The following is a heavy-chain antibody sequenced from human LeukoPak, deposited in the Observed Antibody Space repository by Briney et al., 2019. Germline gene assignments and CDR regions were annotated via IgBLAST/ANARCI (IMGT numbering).Heavy chain of an antibody. V-gene: IGHV3-33*08. CDR3: ARDELAVAKKGFLDS. D-gene: IGHD6-19*01. CDR1: GFTFSSYW. J-gene: IGHJ4*02. Sequence: PGGSLRLSCAASGFTFSSYWMHWVRQAPGKGLEWVAVIWYDGSNKYYADSVKGRFTISRDNSKNTLYLQVNSLRAEDTAVYYCARDELAVAKKGFLDSWGQGTLVTVSS. CDR2: IWYDGSNK.